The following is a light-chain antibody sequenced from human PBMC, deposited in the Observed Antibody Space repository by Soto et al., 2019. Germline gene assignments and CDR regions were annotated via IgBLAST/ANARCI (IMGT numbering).Light chain of an antibody. V-gene: IGKV1-5*03. CDR2: KAS. J-gene: IGKJ1*01. CDR1: QSVSFW. CDR3: QQYQTFWT. Sequence: DIQMTRSPYSLSAWVVDRATITCRASQSVSFWLAWYQQKPGKAPKLLIYKASTLESGVPSRFSGGGFGTESTLTISSLKPDDYATYYCQQYQTFWTFGQGTKVVIK.